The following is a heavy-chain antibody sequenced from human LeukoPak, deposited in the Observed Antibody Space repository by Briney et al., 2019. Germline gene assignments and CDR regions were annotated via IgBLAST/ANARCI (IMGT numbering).Heavy chain of an antibody. CDR3: ARDYPRPPGTTDATPVEWWFDP. J-gene: IGHJ5*02. D-gene: IGHD1-1*01. CDR2: IYYSGST. Sequence: SQTLSLTCTVSGGSISSGDYYWSWIRQPPGKGLEWIGYIYYSGSTYYNPSLKSRVTISVDTSKNQFSLKLSSVTAADTAVYYCARDYPRPPGTTDATPVEWWFDPWGQGTLVTVSS. CDR1: GGSISSGDYY. V-gene: IGHV4-30-4*01.